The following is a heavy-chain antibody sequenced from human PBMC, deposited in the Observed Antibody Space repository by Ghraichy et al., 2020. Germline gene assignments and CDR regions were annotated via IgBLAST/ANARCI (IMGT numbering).Heavy chain of an antibody. J-gene: IGHJ4*02. V-gene: IGHV5-51*01. D-gene: IGHD3-22*01. CDR1: EYSFTDYW. Sequence: GESQNISCKASEYSFTDYWIGWVRQMPGKALQWMGIVYPGNSDTRYSPSFQGHVTISADISTSTAYLQWNSLKASDTAVYYCARHVAGHFDSSGYYYTDYWGQGTLVTVSS. CDR2: VYPGNSDT. CDR3: ARHVAGHFDSSGYYYTDY.